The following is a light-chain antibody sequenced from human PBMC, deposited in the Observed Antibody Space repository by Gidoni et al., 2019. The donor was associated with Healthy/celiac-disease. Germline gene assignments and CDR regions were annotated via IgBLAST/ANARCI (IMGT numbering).Light chain of an antibody. CDR3: QQRYSTPQWT. Sequence: IQMTQSPSSLSASVGDRVTITCRASQSISSYLNWYQQKPGKAPKLLIYAASSLQSGVPSRFSGSGSGTDFTLTISSLQPEDFATYYCQQRYSTPQWTFGQGTKVEIK. V-gene: IGKV1-39*01. J-gene: IGKJ1*01. CDR1: QSISSY. CDR2: AAS.